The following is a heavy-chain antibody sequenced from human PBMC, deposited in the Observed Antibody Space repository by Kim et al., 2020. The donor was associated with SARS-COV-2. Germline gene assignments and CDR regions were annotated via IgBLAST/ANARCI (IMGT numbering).Heavy chain of an antibody. V-gene: IGHV3-9*01. Sequence: GGSLRLSCAASGFTFGDYAMHWVRQAPGKGLEWVSGISWNSGSIGYADSVKGRFTISRDNAKNSLYLQMNSLRAEDTALYYCAKDTVDYGDYVFRGGAFDIWGQGTMVTVSS. J-gene: IGHJ3*02. CDR2: ISWNSGSI. CDR1: GFTFGDYA. D-gene: IGHD4-17*01. CDR3: AKDTVDYGDYVFRGGAFDI.